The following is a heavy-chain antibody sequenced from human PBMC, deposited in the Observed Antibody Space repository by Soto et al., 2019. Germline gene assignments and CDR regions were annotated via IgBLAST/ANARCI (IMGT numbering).Heavy chain of an antibody. J-gene: IGHJ4*02. Sequence: QLQLQESGPGLVKPSETLSLTCTVSGGSISSSSYYWGWIRQPPGKGLEWIGSIYYSGSTYYNPSLKSRVTISVDTSKNQFSLKLSSVTAADTAVYYCARLGDTAMVLIDYWGQGTLVTVSS. CDR1: GGSISSSSYY. D-gene: IGHD5-18*01. V-gene: IGHV4-39*01. CDR3: ARLGDTAMVLIDY. CDR2: IYYSGST.